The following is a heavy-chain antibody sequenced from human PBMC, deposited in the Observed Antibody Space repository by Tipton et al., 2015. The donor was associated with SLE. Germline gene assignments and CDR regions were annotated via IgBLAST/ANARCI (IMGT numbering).Heavy chain of an antibody. D-gene: IGHD6-13*01. V-gene: IGHV4-59*11. CDR3: ARAGSSSWSGGRVWYFDY. Sequence: TLSLTCTVSGGSINSHYWGWIRQPPGKGLEWSGYIYYSGSTNYNPSLKSRVTMSVDMSKNQFSLKLTSVTAADTAVYYCARAGSSSWSGGRVWYFDYWGQGTLVTVSS. CDR1: GGSINSHY. J-gene: IGHJ4*02. CDR2: IYYSGST.